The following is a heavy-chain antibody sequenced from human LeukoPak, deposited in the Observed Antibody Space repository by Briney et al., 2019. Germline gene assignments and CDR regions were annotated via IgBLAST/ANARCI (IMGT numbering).Heavy chain of an antibody. Sequence: SETLSLTCTVSGDSVSIYYWSWIRQPPGKGLEWIGYIYYRGNTNYNPSLKSRVTMAVDTSKNQFSLKVSSVTAADTAVYYRARAGNNWSFDYWGQGTLVTVSS. CDR1: GDSVSIYY. J-gene: IGHJ4*02. CDR2: IYYRGNT. V-gene: IGHV4-59*02. CDR3: ARAGNNWSFDY. D-gene: IGHD1-1*01.